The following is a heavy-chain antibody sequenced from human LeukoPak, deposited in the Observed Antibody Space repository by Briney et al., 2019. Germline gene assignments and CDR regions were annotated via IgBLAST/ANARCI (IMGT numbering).Heavy chain of an antibody. Sequence: GGSLRLSCAASGFTFDDYGMSWVRQAPGKGLEWVSGINWNGGSTGYADSVKGRFTISRDNAKNSLYPQMNSLRAEDTALYYCARGGGSGYYYPPFYWGQGTLVTVSS. D-gene: IGHD3-22*01. J-gene: IGHJ4*02. CDR3: ARGGGSGYYYPPFY. CDR1: GFTFDDYG. CDR2: INWNGGST. V-gene: IGHV3-20*04.